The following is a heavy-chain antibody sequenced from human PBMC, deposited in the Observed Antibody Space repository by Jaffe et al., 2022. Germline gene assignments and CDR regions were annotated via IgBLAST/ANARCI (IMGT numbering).Heavy chain of an antibody. CDR1: GYSISSGYY. CDR3: ARPPRSSWYVGAFDI. J-gene: IGHJ3*02. CDR2: IYHSGST. D-gene: IGHD6-13*01. Sequence: QVQLQESGPGLVKPSETLSLTCAVSGYSISSGYYWGWIRQPPGKGLEWIGSIYHSGSTYYNPSLKSRVTISVDTSKNQFSLKLSSVTAADTAVYYCARPPRSSWYVGAFDIWGQGTMVTVSS. V-gene: IGHV4-38-2*01.